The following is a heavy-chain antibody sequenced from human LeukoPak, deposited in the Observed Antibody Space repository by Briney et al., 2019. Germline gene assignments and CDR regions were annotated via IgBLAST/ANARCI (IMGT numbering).Heavy chain of an antibody. CDR2: ISSSSSCI. CDR3: ARDVLVAVAGTGFDY. V-gene: IGHV3-21*01. D-gene: IGHD6-19*01. J-gene: IGHJ4*02. CDR1: GFTFSSYS. Sequence: GGSLRLSCAASGFTFSSYSMNWVRQAPGKGLEWVSSISSSSSCIYYADSVKGRFTISRDNAQNSLYLQMNSLRAEDTAVYYCARDVLVAVAGTGFDYWGQGTLVTVSS.